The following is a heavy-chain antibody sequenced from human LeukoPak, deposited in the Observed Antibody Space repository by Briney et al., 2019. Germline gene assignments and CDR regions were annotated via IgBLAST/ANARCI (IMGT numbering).Heavy chain of an antibody. D-gene: IGHD3-16*01. CDR2: IIPIFGTA. CDR3: AREACREMGLMWPSLGGQDCRYDF. V-gene: IGHV1-69*05. Sequence: SVKVSCKASGGTFSSYAISWVRQAPGQGLEWMGGIIPIFGTANYAQKFQGRVTITTDESTSTAYMELSSLRSEDTAVYYCAREACREMGLMWPSLGGQDCRYDFWGQGTLVAVSS. J-gene: IGHJ4*02. CDR1: GGTFSSYA.